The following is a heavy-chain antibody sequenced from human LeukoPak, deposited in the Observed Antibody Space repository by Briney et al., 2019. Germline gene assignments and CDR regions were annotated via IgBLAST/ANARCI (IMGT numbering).Heavy chain of an antibody. V-gene: IGHV3-7*02. CDR2: INQDGSAK. CDR1: GFLFSNSW. J-gene: IGHJ5*02. CDR3: ARNGVIVVVASYWFDP. Sequence: GGSLRLSCADSGFLFSNSWMAWVRQAPGRGLEWLANINQDGSAKTCVDSVKGRFTISRDNAKNSLYLQMNSLRAEDTAVYYCARNGVIVVVASYWFDPWGQGTLVTVSS. D-gene: IGHD3-22*01.